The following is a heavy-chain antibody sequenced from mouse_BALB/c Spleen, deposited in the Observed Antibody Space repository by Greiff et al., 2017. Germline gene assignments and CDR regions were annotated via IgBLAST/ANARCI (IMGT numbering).Heavy chain of an antibody. CDR1: GYTFTSYL. CDR2: IFPGTGTT. Sequence: QVQLQQSGAELVKSGASVKLSCTTSGYTFTSYLIQWVKQRPGQGLGWIGEIFPGTGTTYYNEKFKGKATLTIDTSSTTAYMQLSSLTSEDSAVYFCARGEMSTTSWFAYWGQGTLVTVSA. J-gene: IGHJ3*01. D-gene: IGHD2-4*01. V-gene: IGHV1S132*01. CDR3: ARGEMSTTSWFAY.